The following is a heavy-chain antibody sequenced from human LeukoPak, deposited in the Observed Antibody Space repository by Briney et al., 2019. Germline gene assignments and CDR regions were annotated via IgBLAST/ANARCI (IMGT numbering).Heavy chain of an antibody. D-gene: IGHD3-22*01. J-gene: IGHJ4*02. V-gene: IGHV1-69*04. CDR1: GGTFSSYA. CDR3: AREYNYDSSGYYYN. CDR2: IIPILGIA. Sequence: SVKVSCKASGGTFSSYAISWVRQAPGQGLEWMGRIIPILGIANYAQKFQGRVTITADKSTSTAYMELSSPRSEDTAVYYCAREYNYDSSGYYYNWGQGTLVTVSS.